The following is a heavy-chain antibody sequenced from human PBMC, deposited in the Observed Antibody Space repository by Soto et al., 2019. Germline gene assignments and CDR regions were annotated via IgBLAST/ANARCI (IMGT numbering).Heavy chain of an antibody. D-gene: IGHD3-22*01. Sequence: SETLCLPCSVSGYLIRSGYYWSWVLQTPGKGLEWLGSIDYSGRTYKNPSLKSRVSASVDLSKNQFSLNLRSVTAADTAVYFCARDLTRGYDSHYFAYWGPGSL. CDR3: ARDLTRGYDSHYFAY. CDR1: GYLIRSGYY. J-gene: IGHJ4*02. V-gene: IGHV4-38-2*02. CDR2: IDYSGRT.